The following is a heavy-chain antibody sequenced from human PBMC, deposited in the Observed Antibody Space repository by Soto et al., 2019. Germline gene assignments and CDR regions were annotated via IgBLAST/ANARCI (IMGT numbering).Heavy chain of an antibody. Sequence: PRGSLLLSCVPCAFSFTIYTMNWVRQAPGKGLEWVSSISSSSDYIYYADSMKGRVTISRDNAKNSLFLDMNSLTGEDTAVYYCARARVYATGPLDFWGQGTMVTVSS. D-gene: IGHD6-13*01. V-gene: IGHV3-21*06. J-gene: IGHJ4*02. CDR2: ISSSSDYI. CDR3: ARARVYATGPLDF. CDR1: AFSFTIYT.